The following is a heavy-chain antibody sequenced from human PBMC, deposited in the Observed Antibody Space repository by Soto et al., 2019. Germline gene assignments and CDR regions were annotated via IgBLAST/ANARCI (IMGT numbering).Heavy chain of an antibody. V-gene: IGHV4-30-2*01. CDR3: ARGDYYDSSGYFDY. CDR1: GGSISSGGYS. CDR2: IYHSGST. Sequence: QLQLQESGSGLVKPSQTLSLTCAVSGGSISSGGYSWSWIRQPPGKGLEWIGYIYHSGSTYYNPSLKSRVTISVDRSENQFSLKLSSVTAADTAVYYCARGDYYDSSGYFDYWGQGTLVTVSS. J-gene: IGHJ4*02. D-gene: IGHD3-22*01.